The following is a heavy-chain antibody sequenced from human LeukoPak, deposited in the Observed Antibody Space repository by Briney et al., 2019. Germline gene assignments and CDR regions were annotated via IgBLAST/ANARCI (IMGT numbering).Heavy chain of an antibody. CDR3: AKGLYSGSYYFYYFDY. CDR2: MSGSGGST. CDR1: GFTCSSYD. D-gene: IGHD1-26*01. V-gene: IGHV3-23*01. Sequence: GVSLSLSCAASGFTCSSYDTSWLRQARGERQEWVSSMSGSGGSTYYADSVKGRFTISRDNSKNTLCLQMNSLRAEDTAVYYCAKGLYSGSYYFYYFDYWGQGTLVTVSS. J-gene: IGHJ4*02.